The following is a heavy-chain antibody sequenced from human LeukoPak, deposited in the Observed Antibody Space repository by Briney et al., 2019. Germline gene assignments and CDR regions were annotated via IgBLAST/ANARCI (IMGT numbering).Heavy chain of an antibody. J-gene: IGHJ4*02. CDR3: ARATEDNGDYFMDY. CDR1: GGSISSGGYY. CDR2: IYYSGRT. Sequence: SETLSLTCTVSGGSISSGGYYWSWIRQHPGRGLEWIRYIYYSGRTYYNPSLTSRITISVDRSKNQFSLNLNSVTPADTAVYYYARATEDNGDYFMDYWGQGTLVTVSS. D-gene: IGHD4-17*01. V-gene: IGHV4-31*03.